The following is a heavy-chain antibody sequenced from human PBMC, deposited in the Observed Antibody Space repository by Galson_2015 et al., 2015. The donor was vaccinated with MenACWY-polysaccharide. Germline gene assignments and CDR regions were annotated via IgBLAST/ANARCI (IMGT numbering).Heavy chain of an antibody. CDR3: ATAPSRHVGQH. Sequence: SLRLSCAASGFTFSTYWMTWVRQAPGKGLEWVANIKQDGSEKYYVDSVKGRFTISRDNAENSLCLQMNSLRAEDTAVYYCATAPSRHVGQHWGQGTLVIVSS. CDR1: GFTFSTYW. J-gene: IGHJ1*01. V-gene: IGHV3-7*01. CDR2: IKQDGSEK.